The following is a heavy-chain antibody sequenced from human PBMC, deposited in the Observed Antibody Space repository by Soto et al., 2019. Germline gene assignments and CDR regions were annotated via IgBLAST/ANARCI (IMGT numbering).Heavy chain of an antibody. CDR1: GFSLTTTGVG. CDR2: IYWDDDK. V-gene: IGHV2-5*02. CDR3: AYVGGLEQWLYRLDH. J-gene: IGHJ4*02. D-gene: IGHD6-19*01. Sequence: QITLKESGHSLVRPTQTLTLICTFSGFSLTTTGVGVVWIRQPPGKALEWLALIYWDDDKHYSPSLRSRLTVTKTTTKNQVVLTLTNVDPADTGTSFCAYVGGLEQWLYRLDHWGQGTLVTVSS.